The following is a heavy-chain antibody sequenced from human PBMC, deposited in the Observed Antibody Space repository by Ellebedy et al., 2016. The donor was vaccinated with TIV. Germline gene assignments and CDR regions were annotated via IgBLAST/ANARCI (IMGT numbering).Heavy chain of an antibody. J-gene: IGHJ4*02. CDR2: ISPDGSEK. Sequence: GGSLRLSCVASGFTFNSYWIAWVRHAPGAGLELVANISPDGSEKNYVAAVKGRFTISRDSAKNSLYLQMNSLRAEDTAVYYCTRDQDWGQGTLVTVSS. CDR3: TRDQD. V-gene: IGHV3-7*01. CDR1: GFTFNSYW.